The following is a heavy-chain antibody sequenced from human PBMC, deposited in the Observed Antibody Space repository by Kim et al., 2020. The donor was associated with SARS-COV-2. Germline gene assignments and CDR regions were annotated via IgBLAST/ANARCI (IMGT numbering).Heavy chain of an antibody. J-gene: IGHJ4*02. V-gene: IGHV3-33*01. CDR1: GFTFSSYG. CDR2: IWYDGSNK. D-gene: IGHD1-1*01. Sequence: GGSLRLSCAASGFTFSSYGMHWVRQAPGKGLEWVAVIWYDGSNKYYADSVKGRFTISRDNSKNTLYLQMNSLRAEDTAVYYCARDFIQHHETGWKYFDYWGQGTLVTVSS. CDR3: ARDFIQHHETGWKYFDY.